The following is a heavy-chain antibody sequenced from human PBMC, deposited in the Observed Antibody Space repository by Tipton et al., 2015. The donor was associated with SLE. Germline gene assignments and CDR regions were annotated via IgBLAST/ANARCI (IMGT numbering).Heavy chain of an antibody. CDR3: ARETVTTVTSYYFDY. CDR2: IYYSGST. Sequence: TLSLTCAVYGGSFSSYYWGWIRQPPGKGLEWIGSIYYSGSTYYNPSLKSRVTISVDTSKNQFSLKLSSVTAADTAVYYCARETVTTVTSYYFDYWGQGTLVTVSS. V-gene: IGHV4-39*07. J-gene: IGHJ4*02. CDR1: GGSFSSYY. D-gene: IGHD4-17*01.